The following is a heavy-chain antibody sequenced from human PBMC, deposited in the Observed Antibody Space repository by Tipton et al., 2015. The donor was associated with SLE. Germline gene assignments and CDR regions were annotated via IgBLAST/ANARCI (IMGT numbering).Heavy chain of an antibody. CDR3: VGGIGWLPDY. CDR1: EFTFSTYT. V-gene: IGHV3-7*01. CDR2: IKKDGSEI. J-gene: IGHJ4*02. Sequence: SLRLSCAASEFTFSTYTMSWVRQAPGKGLEWVANIKKDGSEINYLDSLKGRFTISRDNAKNSAYLQMNSLRAEDTGVYYCVGGIGWLPDYWGQGTLVTVSS. D-gene: IGHD6-19*01.